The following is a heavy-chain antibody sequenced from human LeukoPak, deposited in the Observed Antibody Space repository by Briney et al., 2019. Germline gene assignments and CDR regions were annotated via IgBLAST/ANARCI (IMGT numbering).Heavy chain of an antibody. CDR2: INPNSGGT. V-gene: IGHV1-2*06. CDR3: ARVAAAGKGVYYFDY. Sequence: ASVTVSCTASGYTFTGYYMHWVRQAPGQGLEWMGRINPNSGGTNYAQKFQGRVTMTRGTSISTAYMELSRLRSDDTAVYYCARVAAAGKGVYYFDYWGQGTLVTVSS. CDR1: GYTFTGYY. D-gene: IGHD6-13*01. J-gene: IGHJ4*02.